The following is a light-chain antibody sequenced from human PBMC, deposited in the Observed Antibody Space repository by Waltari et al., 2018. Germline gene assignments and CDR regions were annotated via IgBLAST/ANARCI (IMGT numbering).Light chain of an antibody. V-gene: IGLV3-19*01. Sequence: SSELTQDPAVSVALGPTVRITCQGDSLRSYYASWYQQKPGQAPVLVIYGKNNRPSGIPDRFSGSSSGNTASLTITGAQAEDEADYYCNSRDSSGTVFGGGTKLTVL. CDR1: SLRSYY. J-gene: IGLJ2*01. CDR3: NSRDSSGTV. CDR2: GKN.